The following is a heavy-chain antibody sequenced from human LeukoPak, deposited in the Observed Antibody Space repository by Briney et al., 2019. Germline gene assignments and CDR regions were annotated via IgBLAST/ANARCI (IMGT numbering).Heavy chain of an antibody. V-gene: IGHV4-39*07. Sequence: SETLSLTCTVSGGPISSSSYYWGWIRQPPGKGLEWIGSIYYSGSTYYNPSLKSRVTISVDTSKNQFSLKLSSVTAADTAVYYCARTRTDLTYYYYYYMDVWGKGTTVTVSS. D-gene: IGHD1-14*01. CDR1: GGPISSSSYY. J-gene: IGHJ6*03. CDR2: IYYSGST. CDR3: ARTRTDLTYYYYYYMDV.